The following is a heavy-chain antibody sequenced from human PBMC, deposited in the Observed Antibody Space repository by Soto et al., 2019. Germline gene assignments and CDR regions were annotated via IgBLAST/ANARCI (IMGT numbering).Heavy chain of an antibody. J-gene: IGHJ4*02. CDR3: ARGRGDWNPAPYYFDY. V-gene: IGHV4-34*01. D-gene: IGHD1-1*01. CDR2: INHSGST. Sequence: QVQLQQWGAGLLKPSETLSLTCAVYGGSFSGYYWSWIRQPPGKGLEWIGEINHSGSTNYNPSLKSRVTISVDTSKNQFSLKLSSVTAADTAVYYCARGRGDWNPAPYYFDYWGQGTLVTVSS. CDR1: GGSFSGYY.